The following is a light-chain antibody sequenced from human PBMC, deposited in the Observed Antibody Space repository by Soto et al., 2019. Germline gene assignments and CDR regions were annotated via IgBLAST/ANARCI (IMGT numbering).Light chain of an antibody. J-gene: IGKJ1*01. Sequence: EVVLTQSPATLSLSPGERATLSCRASQGIRNYLAWYQQKPGQAPRLLSYDASNRATGIPARFSGSGSGTDFTLTISSLEPEDFAVYYCQQRSNWPAFGQGTKEEIK. V-gene: IGKV3-11*01. CDR2: DAS. CDR1: QGIRNY. CDR3: QQRSNWPA.